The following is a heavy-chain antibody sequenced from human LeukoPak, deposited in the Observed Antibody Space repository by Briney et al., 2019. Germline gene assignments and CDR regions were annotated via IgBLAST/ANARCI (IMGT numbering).Heavy chain of an antibody. CDR1: GFTFSSYS. Sequence: GGSLRPSCAASGFTFSSYSINWVRQAPGKGLEWVSSISSGSSYIYYADSVKGRFTISRDNAKNSVYLQMNSLRVEDTAVYYCARYYASYGMDVWGQGTTVTVSS. CDR3: ARYYASYGMDV. CDR2: ISSGSSYI. J-gene: IGHJ6*02. V-gene: IGHV3-21*06.